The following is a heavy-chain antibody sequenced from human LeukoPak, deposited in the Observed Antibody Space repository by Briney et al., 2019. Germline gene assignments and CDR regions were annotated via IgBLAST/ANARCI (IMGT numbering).Heavy chain of an antibody. CDR3: ARWANDYGAKSSYYFDY. CDR1: GSTFSSSA. J-gene: IGHJ4*02. Sequence: GASVKVSCKASGSTFSSSAISWVRQVPGQGLEWVGRIIPVFGTANYAQKFQGRITITADRSTSTAYMELSSLRSEDTAVYFCARWANDYGAKSSYYFDYWGQGTLVTVSS. CDR2: IIPVFGTA. D-gene: IGHD4-23*01. V-gene: IGHV1-69*06.